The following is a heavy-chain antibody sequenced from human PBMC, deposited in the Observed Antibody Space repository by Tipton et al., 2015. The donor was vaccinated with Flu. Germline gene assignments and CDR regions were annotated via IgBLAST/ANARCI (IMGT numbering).Heavy chain of an antibody. J-gene: IGHJ4*02. V-gene: IGHV1-46*01. CDR1: GYTFTSYY. CDR2: INPSGGST. CDR3: ARGTGITMVRGVIITQFDY. Sequence: QSGAEVKKPGASVKVSCKASGYTFTSYYMHWVRQAPGQGLEWMGIINPSGGSTSYAQKFQGRVTTTRDTSTSTVYMELSSLRSEDTAVYYCARGTGITMVRGVIITQFDYWGQGTLVTVSS. D-gene: IGHD3-10*01.